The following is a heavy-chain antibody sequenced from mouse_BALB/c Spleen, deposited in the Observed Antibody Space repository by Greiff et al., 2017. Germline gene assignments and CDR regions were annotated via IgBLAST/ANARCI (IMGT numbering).Heavy chain of an antibody. CDR2: IWAGGST. V-gene: IGHV2-9*02. Sequence: VQLQESGPGLVAPSQSLSITCTVSGFSLTSYGVHWVRQPPGKGLEWLGVIWAGGSTNYNSALMSRLSISNDNSKSQVFLKMNSLQTDDTAMYYCARDITTVVATGAMDYWGQGTSVTVSS. D-gene: IGHD1-1*01. CDR3: ARDITTVVATGAMDY. CDR1: GFSLTSYG. J-gene: IGHJ4*01.